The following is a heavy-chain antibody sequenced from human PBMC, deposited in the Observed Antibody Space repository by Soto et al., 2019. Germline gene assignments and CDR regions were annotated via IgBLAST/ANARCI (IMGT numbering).Heavy chain of an antibody. CDR3: ARDLGYSYGGLGNWFDP. V-gene: IGHV4-59*01. CDR2: IYYSGST. J-gene: IGHJ5*02. Sequence: SETLSLTCTVSGGSISSYYWSWIRQPPGKGLEWIGYIYYSGSTNYNPSLKSRVTTSVDTSKNQFSLKLSSVTAADTAVYYCARDLGYSYGGLGNWFDPWGQGTLVTVS. CDR1: GGSISSYY. D-gene: IGHD5-18*01.